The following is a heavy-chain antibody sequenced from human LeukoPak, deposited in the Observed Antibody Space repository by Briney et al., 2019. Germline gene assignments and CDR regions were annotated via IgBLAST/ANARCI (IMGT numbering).Heavy chain of an antibody. V-gene: IGHV4-59*01. J-gene: IGHJ3*02. CDR1: GGSISSYY. Sequence: TSETLSLTCTVSGGSISSYYWSWIRQPPGKGLEWIGYIYYSGSTNYNPSLKSRVTISVDTSKNQFSLKLSSVTAADTAVYYCARECGGDCVDAFDIWGQGTMVTVSS. CDR2: IYYSGST. CDR3: ARECGGDCVDAFDI. D-gene: IGHD2-21*02.